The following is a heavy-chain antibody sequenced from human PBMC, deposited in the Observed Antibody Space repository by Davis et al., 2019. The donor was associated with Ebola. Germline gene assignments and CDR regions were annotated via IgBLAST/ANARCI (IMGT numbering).Heavy chain of an antibody. V-gene: IGHV3-74*01. J-gene: IGHJ4*02. CDR3: ARIFPGGSGGHEY. CDR1: GFTFSSYW. D-gene: IGHD1-26*01. CDR2: INPDGSST. Sequence: PGGSLRLSCAASGFTFSSYWMHWVRQAPGKGLVWVSRINPDGSSTNYADSVKGRFTISRDNAKNTLYLQMNSLRAEDTAVYYCARIFPGGSGGHEYWGQGTLVTVSS.